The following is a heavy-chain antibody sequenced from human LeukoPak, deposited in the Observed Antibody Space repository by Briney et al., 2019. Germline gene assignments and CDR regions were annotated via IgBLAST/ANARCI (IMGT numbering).Heavy chain of an antibody. J-gene: IGHJ5*02. Sequence: GGSLRLSCAASGFTFSSYSMNWVRQAPGKGLEWVSSISSSSSYIYYADSVKGRFTISRDNAKNSLYLQMNSLRAEDTAVYYCARAGSSSSGWFDPWGQGTLVTVSS. CDR1: GFTFSSYS. V-gene: IGHV3-21*01. CDR2: ISSSSSYI. CDR3: ARAGSSSSGWFDP. D-gene: IGHD6-6*01.